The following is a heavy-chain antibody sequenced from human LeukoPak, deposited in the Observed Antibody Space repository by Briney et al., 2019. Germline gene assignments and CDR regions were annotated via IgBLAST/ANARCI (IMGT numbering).Heavy chain of an antibody. Sequence: GGSLRLSCAASGFTFSSYSMNWVRQAPGKGLEWVSSISSSSSYIYYADSVKGRFTISRDNAKNSLYLQMNSLRAEDTAVYYCARGLWDSSGLYYYYYGMDAWGQGTTVTVSS. J-gene: IGHJ6*02. V-gene: IGHV3-21*01. CDR3: ARGLWDSSGLYYYYYGMDA. D-gene: IGHD3-22*01. CDR1: GFTFSSYS. CDR2: ISSSSSYI.